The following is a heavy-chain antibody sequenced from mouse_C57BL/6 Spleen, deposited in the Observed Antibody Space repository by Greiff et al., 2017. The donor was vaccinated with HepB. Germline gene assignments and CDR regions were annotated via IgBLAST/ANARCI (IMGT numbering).Heavy chain of an antibody. D-gene: IGHD1-1*01. Sequence: LVESGAELMKPGASVKLSCKATGYTFTGYWIEWVKQRPGHGLEWIGEILPGSGSTNYNEKVKGKATFTADTSSNTAYMQLSSLTTEDSAIYYCARRGIYYGSSYGYFDVWGTGTTVTVSS. CDR3: ARRGIYYGSSYGYFDV. J-gene: IGHJ1*03. CDR1: GYTFTGYW. V-gene: IGHV1-9*01. CDR2: ILPGSGST.